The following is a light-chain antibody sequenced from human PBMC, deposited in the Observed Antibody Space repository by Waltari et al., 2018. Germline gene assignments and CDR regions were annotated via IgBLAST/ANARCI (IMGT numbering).Light chain of an antibody. V-gene: IGKV3-15*01. CDR2: GAS. CDR1: LSIDDS. J-gene: IGKJ4*01. Sequence: EIVMTQSPATLSVSRGGSATLSCRASLSIDDSLAWYQQKPGHPPRLLIHGASTRDTGMPVRFSGSGSGTDFTLTITGLQSEDFAVYFCQQYNQWPLTFGRGTKVEIK. CDR3: QQYNQWPLT.